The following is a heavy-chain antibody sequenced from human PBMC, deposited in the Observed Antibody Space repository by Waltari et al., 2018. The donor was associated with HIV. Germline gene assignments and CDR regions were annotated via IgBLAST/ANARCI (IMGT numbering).Heavy chain of an antibody. CDR2: ISYGGMKK. J-gene: IGHJ4*02. V-gene: IGHV3-30*04. Sequence: QVQLVESGGGVVQPGRSLRLSCAASGFTFSPYAMHWVRQAPGKGLGGWAIISYGGMKKYYADSVKCRFTISRDNSKNTVYLQMNSRGVEDTAVYYCARDGHFYDSSPLDYWGQGTLVTVSS. CDR1: GFTFSPYA. D-gene: IGHD3-22*01. CDR3: ARDGHFYDSSPLDY.